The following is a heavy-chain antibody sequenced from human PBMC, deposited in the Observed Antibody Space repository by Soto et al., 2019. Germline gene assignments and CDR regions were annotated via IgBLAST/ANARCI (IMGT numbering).Heavy chain of an antibody. Sequence: ASVKVSCKASGGTFSSYAISCVRQAPGQGLEWMGGIIPIFGTANYAQKFQGRVTITADESTSTAYMELSSLRSEDTAVYYCARAREVVVRGVIPRWNYYYGMDVWGQGTTVTSP. J-gene: IGHJ6*02. CDR3: ARAREVVVRGVIPRWNYYYGMDV. CDR2: IIPIFGTA. V-gene: IGHV1-69*13. CDR1: GGTFSSYA. D-gene: IGHD3-10*01.